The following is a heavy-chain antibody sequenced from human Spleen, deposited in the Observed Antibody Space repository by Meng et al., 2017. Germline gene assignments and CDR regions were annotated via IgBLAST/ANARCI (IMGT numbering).Heavy chain of an antibody. CDR1: GYTFTSYY. CDR2: IHPSGGST. J-gene: IGHJ4*02. CDR3: ARGGLWVGAPAPEPIDY. V-gene: IGHV1-46*01. D-gene: IGHD1-14*01. Sequence: ASVKVSCKASGYTFTSYYMHWVRQAPGQGLEWMGIIHPSGGSTSYAQKFQGRVTMTRDTSTSTVYMELSSLRSEDTAVYYRARGGLWVGAPAPEPIDYWGQGTLVTVSS.